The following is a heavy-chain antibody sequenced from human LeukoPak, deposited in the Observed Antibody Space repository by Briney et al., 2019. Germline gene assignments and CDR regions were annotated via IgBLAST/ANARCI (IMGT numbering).Heavy chain of an antibody. CDR2: ISSNGGST. Sequence: GGSLRLSCSASGFTFSSYAMHWVRQAPGKGLEYVSAISSNGGSTYYADAVKGRFTISRDNSKNTLYLQMSSLRAEDTAVYYCVKDPRVWFRELAWPYCFDPWGQGTLVTVSS. CDR3: VKDPRVWFRELAWPYCFDP. CDR1: GFTFSSYA. V-gene: IGHV3-64D*06. J-gene: IGHJ5*02. D-gene: IGHD3-10*01.